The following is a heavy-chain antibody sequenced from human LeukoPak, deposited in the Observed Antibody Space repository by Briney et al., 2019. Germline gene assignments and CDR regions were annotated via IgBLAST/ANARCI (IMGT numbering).Heavy chain of an antibody. CDR2: ISYDGSNK. J-gene: IGHJ4*02. V-gene: IGHV3-30*18. D-gene: IGHD2-21*02. Sequence: GGSLRLSCAASGFTFSSYGMHWVRQAPGKGLEWVAVISYDGSNKYYAVSVKGRFTISRDNSKNTLYLQMNSLRAEDTAVYYCAKDLGNCGGDCYSGDYWGQGTLVTVSS. CDR3: AKDLGNCGGDCYSGDY. CDR1: GFTFSSYG.